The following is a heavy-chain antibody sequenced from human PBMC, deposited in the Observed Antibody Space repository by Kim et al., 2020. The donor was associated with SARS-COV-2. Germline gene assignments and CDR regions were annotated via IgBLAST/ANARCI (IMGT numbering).Heavy chain of an antibody. CDR2: ISSNSIDI. D-gene: IGHD2-15*01. CDR3: ARGLIAALGRTLDY. CDR1: GFTFSTYS. Sequence: GGSLRLSCAASGFTFSTYSMNWVRQAPGKGLEWVSFISSNSIDIYYADSVEGRFTISRDNAKNSLYLQMNSLRAEDTAVYYCARGLIAALGRTLDYWGQGTLVTVSS. V-gene: IGHV3-21*06. J-gene: IGHJ4*02.